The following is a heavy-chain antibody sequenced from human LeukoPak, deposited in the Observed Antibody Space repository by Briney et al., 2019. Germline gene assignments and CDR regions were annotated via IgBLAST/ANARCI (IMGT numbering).Heavy chain of an antibody. CDR1: GYSFTAYY. D-gene: IGHD3-9*01. V-gene: IGHV1-2*02. CDR2: INPNSGGT. CDR3: ARSPHILTGENFDH. Sequence: ASVKVSCKAAGYSFTAYYMHWVRQAPGQGREGMGWINPNSGGTNYAEQFQGRLTMTRETSITTAYMEMSRLRSDDTAVYYCARSPHILTGENFDHWGQGPLLSLSS. J-gene: IGHJ4*02.